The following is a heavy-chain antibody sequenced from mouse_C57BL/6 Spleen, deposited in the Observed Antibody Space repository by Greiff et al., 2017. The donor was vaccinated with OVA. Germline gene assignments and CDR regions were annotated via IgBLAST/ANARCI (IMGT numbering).Heavy chain of an antibody. CDR2: IRSKSNNYAT. Sequence: EVKLVESGGGLVQPKGSLKLSCAASGFSFNTYAMNWVRQAPGKGLEWVARIRSKSNNYATYYADSVKDRFTISRDDSESMLYLQMNNLKTDDTAMYYCVRLSYYGNWNAMDYWGQGTSVTVSS. V-gene: IGHV10-1*01. D-gene: IGHD2-1*01. CDR3: VRLSYYGNWNAMDY. J-gene: IGHJ4*01. CDR1: GFSFNTYA.